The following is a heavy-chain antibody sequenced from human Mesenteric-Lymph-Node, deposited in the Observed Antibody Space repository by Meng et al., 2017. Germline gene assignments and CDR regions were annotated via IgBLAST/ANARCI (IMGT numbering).Heavy chain of an antibody. CDR2: IYHSGST. Sequence: VQVPESGPGLWKPSQTLSLTCTASGGSMSSGDYFWNWIRRPPGKGLEWIGAIYHSGSTSYNPSLQSRVTMFVDTSKNQFSLMLTSVTATDTAVYYCARRRGGSGRDCWGQGTLVTVSS. CDR3: ARRRGGSGRDC. V-gene: IGHV4-30-4*01. D-gene: IGHD3-10*01. J-gene: IGHJ4*02. CDR1: GGSMSSGDYF.